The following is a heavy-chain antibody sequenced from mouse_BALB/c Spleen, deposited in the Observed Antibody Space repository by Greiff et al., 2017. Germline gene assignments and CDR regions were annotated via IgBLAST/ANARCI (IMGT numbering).Heavy chain of an antibody. D-gene: IGHD4-1*02. CDR1: GFTFSDYY. J-gene: IGHJ4*01. Sequence: EVKLMESGGGLVKPGGSLKLSCAASGFTFSDYYMYWVRQTPEKRLEWVATISDGGSYTYYPDSVKGRFTISRDNAKNNLYLQMSSLKSEDTAMYYCASQLGPSYAMDYWGQGTSVTVSS. V-gene: IGHV5-4*02. CDR3: ASQLGPSYAMDY. CDR2: ISDGGSYT.